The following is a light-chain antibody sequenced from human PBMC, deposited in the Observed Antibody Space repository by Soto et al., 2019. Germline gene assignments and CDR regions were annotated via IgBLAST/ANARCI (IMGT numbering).Light chain of an antibody. CDR1: SSGVGGYNY. CDR3: SSYTSSSTPDD. Sequence: QSALTQPACVSRSPGQSITISCTGTSSGVGGYNYVSWYQQHPGKAPKLMIYDVSNRPSGVSNRFSGSKFGNTASLTISGLHAEDEAYYYCSSYTSSSTPDDFGTGTKLTVL. V-gene: IGLV2-14*01. J-gene: IGLJ1*01. CDR2: DVS.